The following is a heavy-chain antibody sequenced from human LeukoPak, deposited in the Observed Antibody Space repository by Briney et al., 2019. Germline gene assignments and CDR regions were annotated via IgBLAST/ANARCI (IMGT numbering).Heavy chain of an antibody. CDR2: ISSSSSTI. V-gene: IGHV3-48*01. J-gene: IGHJ6*04. CDR1: GFTFSTYW. CDR3: ARALDV. Sequence: PGGSLRLSCAASGFTFSTYWMSWVRQAPGKGLEWVSYISSSSSTIYYADSVKGRFTISRDNAKNSLYLQMNSLRAEDTAVYYCARALDVWGKGTTVTVSS.